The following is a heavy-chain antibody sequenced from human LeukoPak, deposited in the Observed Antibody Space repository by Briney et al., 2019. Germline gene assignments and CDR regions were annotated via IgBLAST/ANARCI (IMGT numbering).Heavy chain of an antibody. J-gene: IGHJ4*02. D-gene: IGHD3-22*01. Sequence: SETLSLTCTVSGGSTNSYYWSWIRQPPGKGLEWIGYIYYSGSTNYNPSLKSRVTISLDTSNNQFSLKLSSVTAADTAVYYCARDTSGYRRGSFDYWGQGTLVTVSS. CDR1: GGSTNSYY. CDR3: ARDTSGYRRGSFDY. V-gene: IGHV4-59*01. CDR2: IYYSGST.